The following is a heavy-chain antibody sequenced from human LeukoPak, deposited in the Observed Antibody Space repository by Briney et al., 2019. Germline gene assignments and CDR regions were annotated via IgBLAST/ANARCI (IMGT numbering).Heavy chain of an antibody. D-gene: IGHD2-2*01. CDR1: GYTFTSYG. J-gene: IGHJ4*02. CDR2: ISAYNGNT. V-gene: IGHV1-18*01. Sequence: ASVKVSCKASGYTFTSYGISWVRQAPGQGLEWMGWISAYNGNTNYAQKLQGGVTMTTDTSTSTAYMELRSLRSDDTAVYYCASPSHCSSTSCLEFDYWGQGTLVTVSS. CDR3: ASPSHCSSTSCLEFDY.